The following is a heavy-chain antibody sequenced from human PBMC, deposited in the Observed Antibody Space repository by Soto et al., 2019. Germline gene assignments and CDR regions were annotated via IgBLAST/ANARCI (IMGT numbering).Heavy chain of an antibody. V-gene: IGHV4-61*01. CDR1: GGSVSSGSYY. J-gene: IGHJ4*02. D-gene: IGHD5-12*01. CDR2: IYYSGST. Sequence: SETLSLTCTVSGGSVSSGSYYWSWIRQPPGKGLEWIGYIYYSGSTNYNPSLKSRVTISVDTSKNQFSLKLSSVAAADTAVYYCARDSGLEMATISYFDYWGQGTLVTVYS. CDR3: ARDSGLEMATISYFDY.